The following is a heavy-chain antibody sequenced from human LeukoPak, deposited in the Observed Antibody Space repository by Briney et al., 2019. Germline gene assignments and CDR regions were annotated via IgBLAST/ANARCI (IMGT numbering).Heavy chain of an antibody. CDR2: IRYDGSNK. D-gene: IGHD5-12*01. J-gene: IGHJ4*02. Sequence: GGGLRLSCAASGFTFSSHGMHWVRPASGKGLDWVAFIRYDGSNKYYEDSVKGRVTISRDNSKNTLYLQMNSLRAEDTAVYYCALFNIVATIPFDYCGQGTLVTVSS. CDR1: GFTFSSHG. CDR3: ALFNIVATIPFDY. V-gene: IGHV3-30*02.